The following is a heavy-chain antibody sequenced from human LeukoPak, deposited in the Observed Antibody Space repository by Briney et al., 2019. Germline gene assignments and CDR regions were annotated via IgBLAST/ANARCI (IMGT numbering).Heavy chain of an antibody. CDR2: IYSGGST. CDR1: GFTVSSNY. D-gene: IGHD3-16*01. V-gene: IGHV3-53*01. Sequence: GGSLRLSCAASGFTVSSNYMSWVRQAPGKGLEWVSGIYSGGSTYYADSVKGRFTISRDNSKNTLYLQMNSLRAEDTAVYYCARSLVWGQWKGPGRGAFDIWGQGTMVTVSS. CDR3: ARSLVWGQWKGPGRGAFDI. J-gene: IGHJ3*02.